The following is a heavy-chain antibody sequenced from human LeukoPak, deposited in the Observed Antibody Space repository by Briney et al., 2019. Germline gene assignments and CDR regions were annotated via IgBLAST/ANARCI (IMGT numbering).Heavy chain of an antibody. CDR3: TRDSGTYNWFDP. J-gene: IGHJ5*02. CDR2: IDKKDKGYATAT. Sequence: HPGGSLRLSCAASGCTFGGSAIHCFRHSPRKGLEWVGQIDKKDKGYATATAYAASVKGGFTISRDDSINTAYLQMKSLKTEDTALYYCTRDSGTYNWFDPWGQGTLVTVSS. CDR1: GCTFGGSA. V-gene: IGHV3-73*01. D-gene: IGHD1-26*01.